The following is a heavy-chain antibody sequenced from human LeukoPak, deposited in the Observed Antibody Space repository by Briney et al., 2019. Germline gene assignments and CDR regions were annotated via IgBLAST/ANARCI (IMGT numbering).Heavy chain of an antibody. J-gene: IGHJ4*02. CDR3: AKAKYCSGGSCSVLAFDY. CDR1: GFTFSDYY. D-gene: IGHD2-15*01. Sequence: PGGSLRLSCAASGFTFSDYYMSWIRQAPGKGLEWVSYISSSSSYTNYADSVKGRFIISRDNSKNTLYLQMNSLRAEDTAVYYCAKAKYCSGGSCSVLAFDYWGQGTLVTVSS. V-gene: IGHV3-11*03. CDR2: ISSSSSYT.